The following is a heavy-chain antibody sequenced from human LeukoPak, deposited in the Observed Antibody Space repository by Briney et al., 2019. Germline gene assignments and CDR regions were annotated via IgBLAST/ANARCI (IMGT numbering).Heavy chain of an antibody. D-gene: IGHD6-19*01. J-gene: IGHJ4*02. CDR3: ARGGWHYVLNY. CDR1: GFSFNTYE. Sequence: GSLRLSCAASGFSFNTYEMNWVRQAPGKGLEWISYVASSGTTKYYADSVQGRFTISRDNAKNLLYLQMNSLRVEDTAVYYCARGGWHYVLNYWGQGTLVTVSS. CDR2: VASSGTTK. V-gene: IGHV3-48*03.